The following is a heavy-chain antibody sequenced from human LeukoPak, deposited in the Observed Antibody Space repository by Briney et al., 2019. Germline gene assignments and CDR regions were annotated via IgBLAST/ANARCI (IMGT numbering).Heavy chain of an antibody. CDR3: ASNYYGSGSLDY. CDR2: IYYRGNT. V-gene: IGHV4-39*07. J-gene: IGHJ4*02. D-gene: IGHD3-10*01. CDR1: GDSISSYNYF. Sequence: SETLSLICTVSGDSISSYNYFWGWIRQPPGKGLEWVGSIYYRGNTNYSPSLKSRVTISVDTSKNQFSLKLSSVTAADTAVYYCASNYYGSGSLDYWGQGNLVTVSS.